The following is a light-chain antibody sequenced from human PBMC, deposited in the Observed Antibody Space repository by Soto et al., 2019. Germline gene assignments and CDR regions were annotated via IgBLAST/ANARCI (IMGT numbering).Light chain of an antibody. CDR3: AVWGDSLNGHV. V-gene: IGLV1-44*01. CDR1: SSNIGTSS. Sequence: QSVLTQPPSASGTPGQTVTISCSGSSSNIGTSSVHWYKHLPGTAPKPLIYTNDQRPSGVPDRFSGSKSGTPASLAISGLQSEDEADYYCAVWGDSLNGHVFGAGTKVTVL. CDR2: TND. J-gene: IGLJ1*01.